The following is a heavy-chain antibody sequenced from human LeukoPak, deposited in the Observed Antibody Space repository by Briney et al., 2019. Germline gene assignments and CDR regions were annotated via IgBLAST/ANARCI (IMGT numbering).Heavy chain of an antibody. J-gene: IGHJ3*02. CDR3: ARFAHHDAFDI. Sequence: PSETLSLTCTVSGGSISSYYWSWIRQPPGKGLEWIGYIYYSGSTNYNPSLKSRVTISVDTSKNQFSLKLSSVTAADTAVYYCARFAHHDAFDIWGQGTMVTVSS. CDR1: GGSISSYY. CDR2: IYYSGST. V-gene: IGHV4-59*01.